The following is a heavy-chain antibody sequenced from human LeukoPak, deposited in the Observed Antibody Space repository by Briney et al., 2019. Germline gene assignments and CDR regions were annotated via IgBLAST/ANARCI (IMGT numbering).Heavy chain of an antibody. CDR3: TKGAAAIPEVYFAF. CDR1: GFTFSSYG. J-gene: IGHJ4*02. V-gene: IGHV3-33*06. Sequence: PGRSLRLSCAASGFTFSSYGMHWVRQAPGKGLEWVAVIWYDGSNKYYADSVKGRFTISRENSKNTLYLQMNSLRAEDTAVYYCTKGAAAIPEVYFAFWGQGPLVTLSS. CDR2: IWYDGSNK. D-gene: IGHD6-25*01.